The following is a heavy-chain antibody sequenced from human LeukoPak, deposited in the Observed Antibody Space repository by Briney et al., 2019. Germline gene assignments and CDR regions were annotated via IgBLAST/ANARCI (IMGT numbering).Heavy chain of an antibody. CDR2: IYSGGST. Sequence: GGSLRLSCAASGFTVSSNYMSWVRQAPGKGLEWVSVIYSGGSTYYADSVKGRFTISRHNSKNTLYLQMNSLRAEDTAVYYCARDDIVVVPAAIGSRYYYYGMDVWGRGTTVTVSS. CDR1: GFTVSSNY. D-gene: IGHD2-2*02. CDR3: ARDDIVVVPAAIGSRYYYYGMDV. V-gene: IGHV3-53*04. J-gene: IGHJ6*02.